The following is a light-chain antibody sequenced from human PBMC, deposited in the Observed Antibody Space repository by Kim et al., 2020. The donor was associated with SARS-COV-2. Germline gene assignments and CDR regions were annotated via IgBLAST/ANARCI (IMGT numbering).Light chain of an antibody. J-gene: IGKJ2*01. CDR3: QQYGSSPRYT. Sequence: EIVLTQSPGTLSLSPGERATLSCRASQSVSSSYLAWYQQKPGQAPRLLIYGASNRATGIPDRFSGSGSGTDFTLTISRLEPEDFAVYYCQQYGSSPRYTFGQGTKLEI. V-gene: IGKV3-20*01. CDR1: QSVSSSY. CDR2: GAS.